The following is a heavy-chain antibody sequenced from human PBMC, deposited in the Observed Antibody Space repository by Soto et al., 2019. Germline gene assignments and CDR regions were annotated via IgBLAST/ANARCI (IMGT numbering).Heavy chain of an antibody. D-gene: IGHD1-1*01. Sequence: GASVKVSCKASGYTFSSYYMHWVRQAPGQGFEWMGIINPSGGSTRYAQKFQGRVTMTRDTSTSTVYMELSSLRSEDTAVYYCARDQGNTNWRYYYGMDVWGQGTTVTVSS. V-gene: IGHV1-46*01. J-gene: IGHJ6*02. CDR2: INPSGGST. CDR3: ARDQGNTNWRYYYGMDV. CDR1: GYTFSSYY.